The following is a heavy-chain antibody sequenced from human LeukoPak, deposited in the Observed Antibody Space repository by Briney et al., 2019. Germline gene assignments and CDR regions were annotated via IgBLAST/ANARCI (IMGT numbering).Heavy chain of an antibody. D-gene: IGHD5-18*01. CDR3: ARHRGYSYGPTPYYMDV. V-gene: IGHV1-2*02. CDR2: INPNSGGT. CDR1: GYTFTGYY. J-gene: IGHJ6*03. Sequence: GASVKVSCKASGYTFTGYYMHWVRQAPGQGLEWMGWINPNSGGTNYAQKFQGRVTMTRDTSISTAYMELSRLRSDDTAVYDCARHRGYSYGPTPYYMDVWGKGTTVTVSS.